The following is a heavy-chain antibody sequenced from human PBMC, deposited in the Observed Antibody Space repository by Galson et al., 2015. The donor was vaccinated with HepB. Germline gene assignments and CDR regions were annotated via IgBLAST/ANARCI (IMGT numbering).Heavy chain of an antibody. CDR2: ISYDGSNK. CDR3: AKEVNYGGHLPTDY. CDR1: GFTFSSYA. J-gene: IGHJ4*02. V-gene: IGHV3-30*18. Sequence: SLRLSCAASGFTFSSYAMSWVRQAPGKGLEWVAVISYDGSNKYYADSVKGRFTISRDNSKNTLYLHMNSLRAENTAVFYCAKEVNYGGHLPTDYWGQGTLVTVSS. D-gene: IGHD4-23*01.